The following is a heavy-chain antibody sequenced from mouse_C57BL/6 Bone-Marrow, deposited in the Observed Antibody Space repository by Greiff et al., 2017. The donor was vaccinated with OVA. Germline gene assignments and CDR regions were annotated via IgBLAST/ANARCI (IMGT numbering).Heavy chain of an antibody. CDR3: TRLLDAMDY. J-gene: IGHJ4*01. CDR1: GFTFSSYA. CDR2: ISSGGDYI. D-gene: IGHD2-1*01. V-gene: IGHV5-9-1*02. Sequence: DVQLVESGAGLVKPGGSLKLSCAASGFTFSSYAMSWVRQTPEKRLEWVAYISSGGDYIYYADTVKGRFTISRDNTRNTLYLQMSSLKSEDTAMYYCTRLLDAMDYWGQGTSVTVSS.